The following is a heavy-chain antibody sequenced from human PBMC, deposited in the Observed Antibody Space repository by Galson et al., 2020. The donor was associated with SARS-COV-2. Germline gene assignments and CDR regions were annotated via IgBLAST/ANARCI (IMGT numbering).Heavy chain of an antibody. D-gene: IGHD6-19*01. CDR3: ARDLSSGWYGGYYMGV. CDR1: GFTFSSYS. V-gene: IGHV3-21*01. J-gene: IGHJ6*03. Sequence: GESLKISCAASGFTFSSYSMNWVRQAPGKGLEWVSSISSSSSYRYYADPVKGRFTISRDNAKNSLYLQMNSLRVEDTAVYYCARDLSSGWYGGYYMGVWGKGTTVTVSS. CDR2: ISSSSSYR.